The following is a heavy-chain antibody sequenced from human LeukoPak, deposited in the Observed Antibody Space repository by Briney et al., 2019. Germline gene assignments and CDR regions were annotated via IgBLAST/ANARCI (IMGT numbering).Heavy chain of an antibody. CDR1: GRTFSRYA. V-gene: IGHV1-69*04. CDR2: IIPILGIA. Sequence: ASVKVSCKASGRTFSRYAISWVGQAPGHGLEWLGRIIPILGIANYAQKFQGRVTITADKSTITAYMELRSLRSEDTAVYYCARVAPGGAPPFVYCGEGNLVTVSS. D-gene: IGHD1-26*01. J-gene: IGHJ4*02. CDR3: ARVAPGGAPPFVY.